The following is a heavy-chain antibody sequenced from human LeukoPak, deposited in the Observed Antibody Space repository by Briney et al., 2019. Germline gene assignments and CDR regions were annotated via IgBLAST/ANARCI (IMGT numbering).Heavy chain of an antibody. CDR2: IKEDGSEK. V-gene: IGHV3-7*01. CDR1: GFTFGSYW. J-gene: IGHJ4*02. CDR3: ARDPSSLRDSFDY. Sequence: GGSLRLSCAASGFTFGSYWMNWVRQVPGKGLEWVANIKEDGSEKYYVDSAEGRFTISRDNAKNSLFLQMNSLRAEDTAVYYCARDPSSLRDSFDYWGQGTLVTVSS.